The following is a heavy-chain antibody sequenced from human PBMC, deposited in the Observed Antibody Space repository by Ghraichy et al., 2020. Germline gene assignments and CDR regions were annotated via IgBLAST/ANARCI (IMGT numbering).Heavy chain of an antibody. J-gene: IGHJ6*02. V-gene: IGHV4-61*01. CDR2: VHYRGST. Sequence: SETLSLTCTVSGGSVSSVSYSWIWIRQPPGKGLEWSGYVHYRGSTNYNPSLRSRLTVSVDTSKNQISLNLRSVTAADAAVYYCARATNPNFYSYYAMDVWGQGTTVTVSS. CDR3: ARATNPNFYSYYAMDV. CDR1: GGSVSSVSYS. D-gene: IGHD2-8*01.